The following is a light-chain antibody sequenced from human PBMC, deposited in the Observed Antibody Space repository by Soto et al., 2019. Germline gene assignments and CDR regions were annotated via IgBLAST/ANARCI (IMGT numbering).Light chain of an antibody. J-gene: IGLJ3*02. CDR3: QSYDSSRSGWV. CDR1: SSNIGAGYD. CDR2: GNS. Sequence: QSVLTQPPSVSGAPGQRVTISCTGSSSNIGAGYDVHWYQQLPGTAPKLLIYGNSNRPSGVPDRFSGSKSGTSASLAITGVQDEDDDDYYCQSYDSSRSGWVFGGGTKLTVL. V-gene: IGLV1-40*01.